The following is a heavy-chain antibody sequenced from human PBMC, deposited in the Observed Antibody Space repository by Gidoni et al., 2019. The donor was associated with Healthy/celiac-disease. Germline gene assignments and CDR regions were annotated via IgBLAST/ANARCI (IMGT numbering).Heavy chain of an antibody. Sequence: QVQLVESVGGVVQPGRSLRLSCAASGFTFISYGMHWVRQAPGKGVDWVAVIWYDGSNKYYADSVKGRVTISRDKSKNTLYLQMNSLRAEDTAVYYCARGEDFWTPKNYYYMDVWGKGTTVTVSS. V-gene: IGHV3-33*01. CDR3: ARGEDFWTPKNYYYMDV. CDR1: GFTFISYG. J-gene: IGHJ6*03. CDR2: IWYDGSNK. D-gene: IGHD3-3*01.